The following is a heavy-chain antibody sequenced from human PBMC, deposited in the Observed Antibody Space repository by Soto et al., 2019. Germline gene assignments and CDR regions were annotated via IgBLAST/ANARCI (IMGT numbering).Heavy chain of an antibody. CDR1: GGSFSGYY. Sequence: QVQLQQWGAGLLKPSETLSLTCAVYGGSFSGYYWSWIRQPPGKGLEWIGEINHSGSNNYNPSLKSRVTISVDPSKSQLSLKLSSVTAAHTAVYYCARGMRWWGYWGQGTLVTVSS. D-gene: IGHD2-15*01. CDR2: INHSGSN. V-gene: IGHV4-34*01. CDR3: ARGMRWWGY. J-gene: IGHJ4*02.